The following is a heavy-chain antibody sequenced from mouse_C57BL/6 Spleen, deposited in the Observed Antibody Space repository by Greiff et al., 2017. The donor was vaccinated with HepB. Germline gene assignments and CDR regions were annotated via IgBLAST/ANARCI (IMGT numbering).Heavy chain of an antibody. CDR1: GFNIKDYY. D-gene: IGHD1-1*01. Sequence: VQLKQSGAELVKPGASVKLSCTASGFNIKDYYMHWVKQRTEQGLEWIGRIDPEDGETKYATKFQGKATITADTSSNTAYLQLSSLTSEDTAVYYCARGDYGSSYWFAYWGQGTLVTVSA. CDR2: IDPEDGET. CDR3: ARGDYGSSYWFAY. V-gene: IGHV14-2*01. J-gene: IGHJ3*01.